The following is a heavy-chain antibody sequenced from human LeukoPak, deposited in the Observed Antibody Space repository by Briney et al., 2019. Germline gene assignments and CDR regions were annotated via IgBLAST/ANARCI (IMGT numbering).Heavy chain of an antibody. CDR3: ARWGFIATHSGSSWYLDY. CDR2: IWYDGSNK. J-gene: IGHJ4*02. V-gene: IGHV3-33*01. D-gene: IGHD6-13*01. CDR1: GFTFSSYG. Sequence: HAGGSLRLSCAASGFTFSSYGMHWVRQAPGKGLEWVAVIWYDGSNKYYADSVKGRFTISRDNSKNTLYLQMNSLRAEDTAVYHCARWGFIATHSGSSWYLDYWGQGTLVTVSS.